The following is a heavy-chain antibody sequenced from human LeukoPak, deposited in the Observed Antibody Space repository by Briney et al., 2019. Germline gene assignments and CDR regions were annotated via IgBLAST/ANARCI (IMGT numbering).Heavy chain of an antibody. Sequence: GGSLRLSCAASEFTFSRYWMHWVRQAPGKGLVWVSNINNDGSITTYADSVKGRFTISRDNVKNTLFLQMNSLGAEDTALYYCARGWNTTPRSGFDIWGLGTMVTVSS. CDR2: INNDGSIT. CDR3: ARGWNTTPRSGFDI. D-gene: IGHD1/OR15-1a*01. J-gene: IGHJ3*02. CDR1: EFTFSRYW. V-gene: IGHV3-74*01.